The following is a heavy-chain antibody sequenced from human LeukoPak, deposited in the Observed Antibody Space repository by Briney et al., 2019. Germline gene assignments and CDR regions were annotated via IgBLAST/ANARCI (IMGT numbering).Heavy chain of an antibody. D-gene: IGHD3-3*01. CDR2: IYYSGST. CDR1: GGSISSGDYY. V-gene: IGHV4-30-4*08. Sequence: PSETLSLTCTVSGGSISSGDYYWSWIRQPPGKGLEWIGYIYYSGSTYYNPSLKSRVTISVDTSKNQFSLKLSSVTAADTAVYYCAGDPKPTIFGVASFDYWGQGTLVTVSS. CDR3: AGDPKPTIFGVASFDY. J-gene: IGHJ4*02.